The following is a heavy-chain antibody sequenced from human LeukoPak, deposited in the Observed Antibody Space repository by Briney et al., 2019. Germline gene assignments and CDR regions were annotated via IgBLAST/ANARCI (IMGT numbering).Heavy chain of an antibody. CDR3: ARAKETGARGAFDI. Sequence: GASVKVSCKASGGTFSSYAISWVRQAPGQGLEWMGGIIPIFGTANYAQKFQGRVTITADESTSTAYMELSSLRSEDTAVYYCARAKETGARGAFDIWGQGTMVTVSS. CDR1: GGTFSSYA. J-gene: IGHJ3*02. D-gene: IGHD7-27*01. CDR2: IIPIFGTA. V-gene: IGHV1-69*13.